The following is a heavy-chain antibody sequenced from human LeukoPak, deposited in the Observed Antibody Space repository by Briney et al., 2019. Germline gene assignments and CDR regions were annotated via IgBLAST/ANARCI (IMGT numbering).Heavy chain of an antibody. CDR2: IRYDGSNK. J-gene: IGHJ3*02. V-gene: IGHV3-30*02. CDR1: GFTFSSYG. CDR3: ANPGWNYRSHDAFDI. Sequence: GGSLRLSCAASGFTFSSYGMHWVRQAPGKGLEWVAFIRYDGSNKYYADSVKGRFTISRDNSKNTLYLQMNSLRAEDTAVYYCANPGWNYRSHDAFDIWGQGTMVTVSS. D-gene: IGHD1-7*01.